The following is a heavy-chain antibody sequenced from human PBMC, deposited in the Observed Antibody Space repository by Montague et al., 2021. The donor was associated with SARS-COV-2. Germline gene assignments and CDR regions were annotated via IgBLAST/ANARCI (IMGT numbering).Heavy chain of an antibody. J-gene: IGHJ4*02. V-gene: IGHV3-23*01. CDR1: GFTFSVYG. Sequence: SLRLSCAASGFTFSVYGMSWVRQAPGKGLEWASGISDSGGNTYYADSVKGRFTISRDNSKNMLYLQMKSLRAEDTAVYYCANRGVRYQRGRWYYFDYWGQGTLVTVSS. D-gene: IGHD3-9*01. CDR3: ANRGVRYQRGRWYYFDY. CDR2: ISDSGGNT.